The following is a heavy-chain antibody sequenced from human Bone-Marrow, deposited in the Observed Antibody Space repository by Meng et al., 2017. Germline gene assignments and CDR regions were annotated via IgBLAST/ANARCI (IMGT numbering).Heavy chain of an antibody. J-gene: IGHJ4*02. CDR1: GFTFSSYA. Sequence: GGSLRLSCAASGFTFSSYAMSWVRQAPGKGLEWVSAISGSGGSTYYADSVKGRFTISRENAKNSLYLQMNSLRAGDTAVYYCARLVSGWYDYWGQGTLVTVSS. CDR2: ISGSGGST. V-gene: IGHV3-23*01. D-gene: IGHD6-19*01. CDR3: ARLVSGWYDY.